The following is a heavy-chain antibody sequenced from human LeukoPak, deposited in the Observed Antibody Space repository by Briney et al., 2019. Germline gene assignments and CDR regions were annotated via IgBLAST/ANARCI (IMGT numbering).Heavy chain of an antibody. V-gene: IGHV3-7*03. Sequence: GGSLRLSCAASGFNFNNYWMSWLRQAPGKGLEWVANMKDDGSEEYYVDSVKGRFTIVRDNAYNSLYLQMNSLRVEDTAIYFCARFTRRYSRDYWGQGTLVSVSS. J-gene: IGHJ4*02. D-gene: IGHD6-13*01. CDR2: MKDDGSEE. CDR1: GFNFNNYW. CDR3: ARFTRRYSRDY.